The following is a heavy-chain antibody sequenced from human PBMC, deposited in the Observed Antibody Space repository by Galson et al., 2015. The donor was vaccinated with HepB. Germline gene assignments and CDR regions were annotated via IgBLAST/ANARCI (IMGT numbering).Heavy chain of an antibody. D-gene: IGHD6-19*01. V-gene: IGHV1-69*06. CDR3: ARDRGSVAGPFSGLD. Sequence: SVKVSCKASGGTFSSYAFTWVRQAPGQGLEWMGGIIPIFGTANYAQRFQGRVTITADKSTSTAYMELSSLRSEDTAVYYYARDRGSVAGPFSGLDWGQGTLVTVSS. J-gene: IGHJ4*02. CDR1: GGTFSSYA. CDR2: IIPIFGTA.